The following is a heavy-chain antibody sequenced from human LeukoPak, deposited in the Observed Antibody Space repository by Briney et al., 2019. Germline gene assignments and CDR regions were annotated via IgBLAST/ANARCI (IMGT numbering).Heavy chain of an antibody. D-gene: IGHD2-2*02. V-gene: IGHV3-23*01. CDR1: GFTFSSYA. CDR3: AKDLPPIVVVPAAIAY. Sequence: GGSLRLSCAASGFTFSSYAMSWVRQAPGKGLEWVSAISGSGGSTYYADSVKGRFTISRDNSKNTLYLQMNSLRAEDTAVYYCAKDLPPIVVVPAAIAYWGQGTLVTVPS. CDR2: ISGSGGST. J-gene: IGHJ4*02.